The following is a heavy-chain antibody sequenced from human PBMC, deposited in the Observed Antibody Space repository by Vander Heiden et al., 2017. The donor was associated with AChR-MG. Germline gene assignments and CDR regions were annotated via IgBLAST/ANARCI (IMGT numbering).Heavy chain of an antibody. V-gene: IGHV5-51*03. Sequence: EVQLVQSGAEVKKPGESPKISGKGSGYSFTSYGIGWVRQMPGKGLEWMGIIYPGDSDTRYSPSFQGQVTISADKSISTAYLQWSSLKASDTAMYYCARALGYYYDSSGYYFDYWGQGTLVTVSS. J-gene: IGHJ4*02. CDR1: GYSFTSYG. D-gene: IGHD3-22*01. CDR2: IYPGDSDT. CDR3: ARALGYYYDSSGYYFDY.